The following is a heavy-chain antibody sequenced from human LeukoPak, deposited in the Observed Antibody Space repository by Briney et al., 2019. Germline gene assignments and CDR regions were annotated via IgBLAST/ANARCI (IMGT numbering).Heavy chain of an antibody. J-gene: IGHJ4*02. D-gene: IGHD2-21*02. V-gene: IGHV4-59*01. CDR1: VGSITSYY. CDR2: IYYSGST. CDR3: ARAPVVVTARYYFDY. Sequence: PSETLSLTCTVSVGSITSYYWSWIRQPPGKGPEWIGYIYYSGSTNYNPSLKSRVTISVDTSKNQFSLKLSSVTAADTAVYYCARAPVVVTARYYFDYWGQGALVTVSS.